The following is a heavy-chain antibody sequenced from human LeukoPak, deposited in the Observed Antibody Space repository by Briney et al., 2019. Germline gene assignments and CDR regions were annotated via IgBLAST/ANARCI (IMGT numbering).Heavy chain of an antibody. J-gene: IGHJ6*02. CDR3: ARAQATWDYYYYYGMDV. Sequence: GRSLRLSCAASGFTFSSYAMHWVRQAPGKGLEWVAVISYDGSNKYYADSVKGRFTISRDNSKNTLYLQMNSLRAEDTAEYYCARAQATWDYYYYYGMDVWGQGTTVTVSS. V-gene: IGHV3-30*04. CDR2: ISYDGSNK. D-gene: IGHD5-12*01. CDR1: GFTFSSYA.